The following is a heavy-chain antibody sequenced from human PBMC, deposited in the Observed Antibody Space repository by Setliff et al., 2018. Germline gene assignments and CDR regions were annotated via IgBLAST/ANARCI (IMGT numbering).Heavy chain of an antibody. CDR1: GGSISSGDYY. J-gene: IGHJ4*02. CDR2: FHTSGST. CDR3: ARDIGYTYGVDY. Sequence: SETLSLTCTLSGGSISSGDYYWSWIRQPAGKGLEWIGRFHTSGSTTYNPSLNSRVTILVDTSKNQFSLELTSVTAADTAVYYCARDIGYTYGVDYWGQGVLVTVSS. D-gene: IGHD5-18*01. V-gene: IGHV4-61*02.